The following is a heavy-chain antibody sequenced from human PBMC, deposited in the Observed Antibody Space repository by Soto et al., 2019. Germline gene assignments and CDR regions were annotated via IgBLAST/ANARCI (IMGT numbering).Heavy chain of an antibody. V-gene: IGHV1-8*01. J-gene: IGHJ2*01. D-gene: IGHD3-10*01. Sequence: QVQLVQSGAEVKKPGASVKVSCKASGYTFTTYDINWVRQATGQGLEWMGWMSPNSGNSGYAQKFQGSVTMTRNTSITPAYMELSSLRCEDTAVYYCARGPRSYLLVRGRHWYFDLWGRGTLVTVSS. CDR1: GYTFTTYD. CDR3: ARGPRSYLLVRGRHWYFDL. CDR2: MSPNSGNS.